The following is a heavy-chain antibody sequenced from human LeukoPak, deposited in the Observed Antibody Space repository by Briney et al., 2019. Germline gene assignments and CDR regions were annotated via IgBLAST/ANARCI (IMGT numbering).Heavy chain of an antibody. Sequence: PGGSLRLSWAASGFTFSSYEMNWVRQAPGQGLEWVSYISSSGSYIYYGDSVKGRFTISRDNAKNSLYLQMNSLRAEDTAVYYCARPETTVTSNYYYYGMDVWGQGTTVTVSS. CDR1: GFTFSSYE. V-gene: IGHV3-48*03. D-gene: IGHD4-17*01. CDR2: ISSSGSYI. J-gene: IGHJ6*02. CDR3: ARPETTVTSNYYYYGMDV.